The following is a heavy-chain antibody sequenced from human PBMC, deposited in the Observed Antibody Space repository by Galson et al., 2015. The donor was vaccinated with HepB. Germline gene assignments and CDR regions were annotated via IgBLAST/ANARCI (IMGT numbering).Heavy chain of an antibody. J-gene: IGHJ4*02. V-gene: IGHV3-23*01. D-gene: IGHD3-16*01. CDR2: VSGSGGST. CDR1: GFTFSSYA. CDR3: ARTFYFDY. Sequence: SLRLSCAAFGFTFSSYAMSWVRQAPGKGLEWVSTVSGSGGSTHYADSVKGRFTISRDNSKNTVYLQMNSLRVEDTAVYYCARTFYFDYWGQGTLVTVSS.